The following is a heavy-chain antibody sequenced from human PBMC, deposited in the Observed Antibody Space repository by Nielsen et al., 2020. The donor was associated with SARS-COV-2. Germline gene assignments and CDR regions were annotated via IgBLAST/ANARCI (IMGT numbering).Heavy chain of an antibody. V-gene: IGHV1-3*01. D-gene: IGHD6-13*01. CDR3: ARDQVGYDVAY. CDR1: GYTFTSYA. J-gene: IGHJ4*02. Sequence: ASVKVSCKASGYTFTSYAMHWVRQAPGQRLEWMGWINAGNGNTKYSQKFQGRITITRDTSTSTVYMELSSLRSEDTAVYYCARDQVGYDVAYWGQGTLVTVSS. CDR2: INAGNGNT.